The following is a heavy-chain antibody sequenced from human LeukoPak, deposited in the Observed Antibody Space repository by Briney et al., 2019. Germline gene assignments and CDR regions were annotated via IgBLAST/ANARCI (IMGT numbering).Heavy chain of an antibody. Sequence: GASVKVSCKASGYTFTSYAMHWVRQAPGQRLEWMGWINAGNGNTKYSQKFQGRVTITRDTSASTAYMELSSLRSEDTAVYYCARDKAGSGSYYIPSTPLGYWGQGTLVTVSS. V-gene: IGHV1-3*01. D-gene: IGHD3-10*01. J-gene: IGHJ4*02. CDR3: ARDKAGSGSYYIPSTPLGY. CDR1: GYTFTSYA. CDR2: INAGNGNT.